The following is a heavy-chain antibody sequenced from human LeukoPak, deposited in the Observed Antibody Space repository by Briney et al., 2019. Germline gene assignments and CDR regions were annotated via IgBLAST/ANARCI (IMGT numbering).Heavy chain of an antibody. J-gene: IGHJ4*02. D-gene: IGHD6-13*01. Sequence: PSETLSLTCTVSGGPISSSSYYWGWIRQPPGKGLEWIGSIYYSGSTYYNPSLKSRVTISVDTSKNQFSLKLSSVTAADTAVYYCASSGIAADDYWGQGTLVTVSS. V-gene: IGHV4-39*01. CDR2: IYYSGST. CDR3: ASSGIAADDY. CDR1: GGPISSSSYY.